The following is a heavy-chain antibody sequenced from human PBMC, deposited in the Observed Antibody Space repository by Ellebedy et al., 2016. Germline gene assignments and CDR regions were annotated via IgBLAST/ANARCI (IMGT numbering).Heavy chain of an antibody. Sequence: GGSLRLXXTASGFTFGDYAMRWFRQAPGKGLEWVGFIRSKAYGGTTEYAASVKGRFTISRDDSKSIAYLQMNSLKTEDTAVYYCTRGRYYDILTGWTYFDYWGQGTLVTVSS. CDR3: TRGRYYDILTGWTYFDY. CDR2: IRSKAYGGTT. D-gene: IGHD3-9*01. J-gene: IGHJ4*02. CDR1: GFTFGDYA. V-gene: IGHV3-49*03.